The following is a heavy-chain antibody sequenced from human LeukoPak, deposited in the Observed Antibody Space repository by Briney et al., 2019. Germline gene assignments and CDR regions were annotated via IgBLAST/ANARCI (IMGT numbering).Heavy chain of an antibody. CDR1: GFTFSDYY. CDR2: ISSSGSTI. J-gene: IGHJ5*02. V-gene: IGHV3-11*01. Sequence: GGSLRLSCAASGFTFSDYYMSWIRQAPGKGLEWGSYISSSGSTIYYADSVKGRFTISRDNAKNSLYLQMNSLRAEDTAVYYCARMRSLWFGEPGPSDPWGQGTLVTVSS. CDR3: ARMRSLWFGEPGPSDP. D-gene: IGHD3-10*01.